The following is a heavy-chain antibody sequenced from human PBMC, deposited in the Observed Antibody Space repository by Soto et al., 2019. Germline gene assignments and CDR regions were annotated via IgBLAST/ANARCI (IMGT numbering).Heavy chain of an antibody. CDR3: VRRVSGNYDY. CDR2: ISSNGGTT. Sequence: EVQLAESGGGMVQPGGSLRLSCVASGFIFSSYDMHWVRQAPGKGLEYVSSISSNGGTTYYGNSVKGRFTISRDNSKNPLYLQMGSLRAEDMAVYYCVRRVSGNYDYWGQGTLVTVSS. J-gene: IGHJ4*02. CDR1: GFIFSSYD. D-gene: IGHD1-7*01. V-gene: IGHV3-64*01.